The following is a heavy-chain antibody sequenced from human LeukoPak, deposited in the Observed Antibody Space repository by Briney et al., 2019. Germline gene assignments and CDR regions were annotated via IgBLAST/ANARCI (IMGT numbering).Heavy chain of an antibody. D-gene: IGHD2-2*01. Sequence: TTSETLSLTCTVSGGSISSYYWSWIRQPAGKGLEWIGRIYSSGSTNYNPSLKSRVTMSVDTSKNQFSLKLSSVTAADTAMYYCARVSGTGFDYWGQGTLVTVSS. V-gene: IGHV4-4*07. J-gene: IGHJ4*02. CDR2: IYSSGST. CDR1: GGSISSYY. CDR3: ARVSGTGFDY.